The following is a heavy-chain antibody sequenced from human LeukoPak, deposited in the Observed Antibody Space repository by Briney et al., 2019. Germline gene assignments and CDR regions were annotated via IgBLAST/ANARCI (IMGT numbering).Heavy chain of an antibody. CDR1: GGSISSYY. J-gene: IGHJ4*02. CDR2: IYYSGST. Sequence: SETLSLTCTVSGGSISSYYWSWIRQPPVKGLEWIGYIYYSGSTNYNPSLKSRVTISVDTSKNQFSLKLSSVTAADTAVYYCARGYSSSWYYFDYWGQGTLVTVSS. CDR3: ARGYSSSWYYFDY. V-gene: IGHV4-59*01. D-gene: IGHD6-13*01.